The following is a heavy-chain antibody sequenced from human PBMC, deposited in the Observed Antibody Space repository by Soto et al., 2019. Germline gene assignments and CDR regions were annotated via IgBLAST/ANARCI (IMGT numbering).Heavy chain of an antibody. J-gene: IGHJ4*02. CDR1: GYTFTTYG. CDR2: ISAYSGST. D-gene: IGHD6-25*01. V-gene: IGHV1-18*01. CDR3: GRDSTKSSGCPTSLDS. Sequence: QVQLVQSGAEVKKPGASVKVSCKASGYTFTTYGISWVRQAPGQGLEWMGWISAYSGSTKFAQKLQGRVTMTTDTSPTTPYRELRSLTSDDTAVYYWGRDSTKSSGCPTSLDSGGQEPLVPVSS.